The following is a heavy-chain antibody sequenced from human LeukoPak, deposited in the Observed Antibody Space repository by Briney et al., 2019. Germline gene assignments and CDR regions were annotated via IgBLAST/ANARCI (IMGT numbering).Heavy chain of an antibody. CDR1: GGSISSGSYY. CDR3: ARAESTLRNCGGDCYSPHYYYYMGV. V-gene: IGHV4-61*02. J-gene: IGHJ6*03. D-gene: IGHD2-21*02. Sequence: SQTLSLTCTVSGGSISSGSYYWSWIRQPAGKGLEWIGRIYTSGSTNYNPSLKSRVTISVDTSKNQFSLKLSSVTAADTAVYYCARAESTLRNCGGDCYSPHYYYYMGVWGKGTTVTISS. CDR2: IYTSGST.